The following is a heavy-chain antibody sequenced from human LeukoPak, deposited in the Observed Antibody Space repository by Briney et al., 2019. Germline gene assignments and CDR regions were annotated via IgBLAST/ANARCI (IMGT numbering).Heavy chain of an antibody. CDR3: ARVGSGSFDY. CDR1: GCSISTYY. CDR2: IYYSGNT. Sequence: SETLSLTCTVSGCSISTYYWSWIRQPPGKGLEWIGYIYYSGNTNCNPSLKSRVTISVDTSKNQFSLKVNSVTAADTAVYYCARVGSGSFDYWGQGTLVTVSS. J-gene: IGHJ4*02. V-gene: IGHV4-59*01. D-gene: IGHD6-19*01.